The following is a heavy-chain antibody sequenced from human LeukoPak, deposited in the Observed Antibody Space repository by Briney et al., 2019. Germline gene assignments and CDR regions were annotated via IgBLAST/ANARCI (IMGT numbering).Heavy chain of an antibody. Sequence: KPSQTLSLTCTVSGGSISSGSYYWSWIRQPAGKGLEWIGPIYTSGSTNYNPSLKSRVTISVDTSKNQFSLKLSSVTAADTAVYYCARDRSGSYSPYYYYYMDFWGKGTTVTVSS. D-gene: IGHD1-26*01. CDR1: GGSISSGSYY. CDR3: ARDRSGSYSPYYYYYMDF. J-gene: IGHJ6*03. CDR2: IYTSGST. V-gene: IGHV4-61*02.